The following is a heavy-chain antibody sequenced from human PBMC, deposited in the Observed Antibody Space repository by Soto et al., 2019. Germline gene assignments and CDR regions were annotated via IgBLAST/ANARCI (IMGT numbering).Heavy chain of an antibody. CDR1: GYTFTSYG. Sequence: QVPLVQSGAEVKKPGASVKVSCKASGYTFTSYGISWVRQAPGQGLEWMGWISAYNGNTNYAQKLQGKVTMTTDTSTRTAYMEPRSPRSDDTAVYYCARDLPGYCSGGSCYSVSGWFDPWGQGTLVTVSS. CDR2: ISAYNGNT. V-gene: IGHV1-18*01. D-gene: IGHD2-15*01. CDR3: ARDLPGYCSGGSCYSVSGWFDP. J-gene: IGHJ5*02.